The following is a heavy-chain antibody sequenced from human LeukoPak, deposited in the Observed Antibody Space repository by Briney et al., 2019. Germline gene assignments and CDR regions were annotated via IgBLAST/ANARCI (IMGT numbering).Heavy chain of an antibody. Sequence: ASVTVSCKASGYTFTSYYMHWVRQAPGQGLEWMGWMNPNSGNTGYAQKFQGRVTMTRNTSISTAYMELSSLRSEDTAVYYCARVSIAARLWYYWGQGTLVTVSS. V-gene: IGHV1-8*02. J-gene: IGHJ4*02. CDR1: GYTFTSYY. CDR2: MNPNSGNT. CDR3: ARVSIAARLWYY. D-gene: IGHD6-6*01.